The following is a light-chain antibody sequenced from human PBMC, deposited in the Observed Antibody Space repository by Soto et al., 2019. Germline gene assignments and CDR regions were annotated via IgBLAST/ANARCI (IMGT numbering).Light chain of an antibody. Sequence: QSVLTQPPSVSAAPGQTVTISCSGSSSNIVNNYVSWYQHLPGPAPRLLIFENNKRPSGIPDRFSGSKSGASATLAITGLQTGDEDDYDCGTWDIGLNINWMFGGGTKLTVL. CDR1: SSNIVNNY. V-gene: IGLV1-51*02. J-gene: IGLJ3*02. CDR2: ENN. CDR3: GTWDIGLNINWM.